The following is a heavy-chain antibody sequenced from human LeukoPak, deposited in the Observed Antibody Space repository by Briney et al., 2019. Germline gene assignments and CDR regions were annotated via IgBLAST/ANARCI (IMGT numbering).Heavy chain of an antibody. CDR2: ISSSSSTI. CDR1: GFTFSSYS. J-gene: IGHJ4*02. CDR3: AREGIVVVPAAHSDFDY. Sequence: GGSLRLSCAASGFTFSSYSMTWVRQAPGKGLEWVSYISSSSSTIYYADSVKGRFTISRDNAKNSPYLQMNSLRDEDTAVYYCAREGIVVVPAAHSDFDYWGQGTLVTVSS. V-gene: IGHV3-48*02. D-gene: IGHD2-2*01.